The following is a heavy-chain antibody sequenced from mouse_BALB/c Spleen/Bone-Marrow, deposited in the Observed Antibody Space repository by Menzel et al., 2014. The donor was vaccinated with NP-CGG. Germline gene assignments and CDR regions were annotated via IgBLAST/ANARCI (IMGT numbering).Heavy chain of an antibody. Sequence: VQLQQSGGGLVQPGGSRKLSCAASGFTFSSFGMHWVRQAPEKGLEWVAYISSGSSTIYYADTVEGRFTISRDNPKNILFLQMTSLRSEDTAMYYCARSRFPDYGSSPFDYWGQGTTLTVSS. CDR1: GFTFSSFG. J-gene: IGHJ2*01. V-gene: IGHV5-17*02. D-gene: IGHD1-1*01. CDR3: ARSRFPDYGSSPFDY. CDR2: ISSGSSTI.